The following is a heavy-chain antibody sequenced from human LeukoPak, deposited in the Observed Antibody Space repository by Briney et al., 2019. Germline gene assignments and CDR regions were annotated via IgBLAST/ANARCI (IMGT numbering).Heavy chain of an antibody. CDR1: GGSINSYY. J-gene: IGHJ4*02. V-gene: IGHV4-59*08. Sequence: PSETLSLTCTVSGGSINSYYWSWIRQPPGKGLEWIGYIYYTGGETNYNPSLKSRLTISVDTSKNQFSLMMTSVTAADTAIYYCARIRCSPGDDSCYNYWGRGTLVTVSS. CDR3: ARIRCSPGDDSCYNY. CDR2: IYYTGGET. D-gene: IGHD2-21*01.